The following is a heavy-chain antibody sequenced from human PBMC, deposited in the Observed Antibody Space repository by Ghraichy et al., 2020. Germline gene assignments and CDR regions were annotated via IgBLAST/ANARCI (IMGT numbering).Heavy chain of an antibody. V-gene: IGHV3-49*04. J-gene: IGHJ6*03. CDR3: TRVIARTTVTMYYYYYYMDV. Sequence: GGSLRLSCTASGFTFGDYAMSWVRQAPGKGLEWVGFIRSKAYGGTTEYAASVKGRFTISRDDSKSIAYLQMNSLKTEDTAVYYCTRVIARTTVTMYYYYYYMDVWGKGPRSPSP. CDR2: IRSKAYGGTT. CDR1: GFTFGDYA. D-gene: IGHD4-17*01.